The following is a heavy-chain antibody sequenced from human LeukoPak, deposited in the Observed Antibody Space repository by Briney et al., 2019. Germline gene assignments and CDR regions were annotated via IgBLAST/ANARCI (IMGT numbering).Heavy chain of an antibody. V-gene: IGHV1-2*02. J-gene: IGHJ4*02. Sequence: GASVKVSCKASGYTFTGYYMHWVRQAPGQGLEWMGWINPNSGGTNYAQKFQGRVTMTRDTSISTAYMELSRLRSDDTAVYYCARVPPPPAARIYYIDYWGQGTLVTVSS. CDR2: INPNSGGT. D-gene: IGHD6-6*01. CDR1: GYTFTGYY. CDR3: ARVPPPPAARIYYIDY.